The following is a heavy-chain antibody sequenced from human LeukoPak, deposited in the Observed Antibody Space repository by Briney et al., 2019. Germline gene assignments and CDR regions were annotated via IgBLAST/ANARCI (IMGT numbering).Heavy chain of an antibody. CDR3: ARPTEYYYGSGSQNADAFDI. J-gene: IGHJ3*02. CDR2: FDPEDGET. D-gene: IGHD3-10*01. Sequence: ASVKVSCKVSGYTLTELSMHWVRQAPGKGLEWMGGFDPEDGETIYAQKFQGRVTMTEDTSTDTAYMELSSLRSEDTAVYYCARPTEYYYGSGSQNADAFDIWGQGTMVTVSS. CDR1: GYTLTELS. V-gene: IGHV1-24*01.